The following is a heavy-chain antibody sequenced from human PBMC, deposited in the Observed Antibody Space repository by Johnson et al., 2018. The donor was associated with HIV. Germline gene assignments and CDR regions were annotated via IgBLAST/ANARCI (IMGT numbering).Heavy chain of an antibody. J-gene: IGHJ3*02. CDR1: GFTFRSYW. CDR2: IKQDGSEK. CDR3: ARRGITIVADAFDI. V-gene: IGHV3-7*03. D-gene: IGHD3-10*01. Sequence: VQLVESGGGLVQPGGSLRLSCAASGFTFRSYWMSWVRQAPGKGLEWVANIKQDGSEKYYVDSVKGRFTISRDNAKNSLYLQMYSLRAEDTAFYYCARRGITIVADAFDIWGQGTMVTVSS.